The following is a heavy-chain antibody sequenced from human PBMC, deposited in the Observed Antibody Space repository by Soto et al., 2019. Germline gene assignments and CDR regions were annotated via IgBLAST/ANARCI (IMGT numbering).Heavy chain of an antibody. CDR2: ISVYNGNT. CDR1: GYTFATYG. J-gene: IGHJ6*02. V-gene: IGHV1-18*01. Sequence: GASVKVSCKASGYTFATYGIRWVRQAPGQGLEWMGWISVYNGNTNYPQKLQGRVTMTTDTSTSTAYMELRSLRSDDTAVYYCAQGNNYDSSGYYYYGMDVWGQGTTVTVSS. D-gene: IGHD3-22*01. CDR3: AQGNNYDSSGYYYYGMDV.